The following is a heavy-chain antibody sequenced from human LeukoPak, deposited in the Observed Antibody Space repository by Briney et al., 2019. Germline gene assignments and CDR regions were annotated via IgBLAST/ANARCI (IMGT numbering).Heavy chain of an antibody. J-gene: IGHJ4*02. Sequence: SETLSLTCTVSGVSISSTNYYWGWIRQPPGKGLEWIGSIYYSGSTYYNPSLKSRVTTSVDTSKNQFSLKLSSVTAADTAVYYCARVARMYYDSSGYRGYFDCWGQGTLVTVSS. V-gene: IGHV4-39*07. CDR2: IYYSGST. CDR1: GVSISSTNYY. CDR3: ARVARMYYDSSGYRGYFDC. D-gene: IGHD3-22*01.